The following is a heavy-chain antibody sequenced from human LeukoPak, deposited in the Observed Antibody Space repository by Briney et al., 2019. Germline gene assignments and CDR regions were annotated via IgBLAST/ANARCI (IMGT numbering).Heavy chain of an antibody. D-gene: IGHD2-21*01. V-gene: IGHV4-59*08. CDR1: GVSSSSSY. J-gene: IGHJ4*02. CDR3: ARHRFASPLDS. Sequence: PSETLSLTCTVSGVSSSSSYWSWIRQPPGKGLEWIGYIFYTGDSNHNPSLKSRVSISQDTSKDQISLKLSSVTAADTAVYYCARHRFASPLDSWGQGTLVTVSS. CDR2: IFYTGDS.